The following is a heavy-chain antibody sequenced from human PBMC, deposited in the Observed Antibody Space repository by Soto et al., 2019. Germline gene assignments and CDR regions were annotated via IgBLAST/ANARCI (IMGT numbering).Heavy chain of an antibody. V-gene: IGHV3-30-3*01. Sequence: GGSLRLSCAASGFTFSSYAMHWVRQAPGKGLEWVAVISYDGSNKYYADSVKGRFTISRDNSKNTLYLQMNSLRAGDTAVYYCARAARIAVAGMSWFDPWGQGTLVTVSS. CDR3: ARAARIAVAGMSWFDP. CDR2: ISYDGSNK. CDR1: GFTFSSYA. D-gene: IGHD6-19*01. J-gene: IGHJ5*02.